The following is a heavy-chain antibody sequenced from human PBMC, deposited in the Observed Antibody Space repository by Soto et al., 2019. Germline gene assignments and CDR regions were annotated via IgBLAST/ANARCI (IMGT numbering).Heavy chain of an antibody. CDR3: ARVRSRGSGSYYNVRVRPSTPFDY. J-gene: IGHJ4*02. V-gene: IGHV4-34*01. Sequence: SETLSLTCAVYGGSFSGYYWSWIRQPPGKGLEWIGEINHSGSTNYNPFLKSRVTISVDTSKNQFSLKLSSVTAADTAVYYCARVRSRGSGSYYNVRVRPSTPFDYWGQGTLVTVSS. D-gene: IGHD3-10*01. CDR1: GGSFSGYY. CDR2: INHSGST.